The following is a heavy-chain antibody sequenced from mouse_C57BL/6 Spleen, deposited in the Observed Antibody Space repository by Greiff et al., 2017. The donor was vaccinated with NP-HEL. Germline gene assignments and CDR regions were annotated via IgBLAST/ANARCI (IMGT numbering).Heavy chain of an antibody. CDR2: ISNGGGST. D-gene: IGHD1-1*01. CDR3: ARREDYGSSYVGYFDV. V-gene: IGHV5-12*01. J-gene: IGHJ1*03. CDR1: GFTFSDYY. Sequence: EVQLVESGGGLVQPGGSLKLSCAASGFTFSDYYMYWVRQTPEKRLEWVAYISNGGGSTYYPDTVKGRFTISRDNAKNTLYLQMSRLKSEDTAMYYCARREDYGSSYVGYFDVWGTGTTVTVAS.